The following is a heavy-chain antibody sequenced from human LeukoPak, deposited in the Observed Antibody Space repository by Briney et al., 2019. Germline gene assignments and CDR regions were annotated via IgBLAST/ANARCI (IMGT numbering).Heavy chain of an antibody. CDR3: AKGGLREWFDP. Sequence: GGSLRLSCAASGFTFSSYEMNWVRQAPGKGLEWVSAISGSGGSTYYADSVKGRFTISRDNSKNTLYLQMNSLRAEDTAVYYCAKGGLREWFDPWGQGTLVTVSS. D-gene: IGHD4-17*01. CDR2: ISGSGGST. J-gene: IGHJ5*02. V-gene: IGHV3-23*01. CDR1: GFTFSSYE.